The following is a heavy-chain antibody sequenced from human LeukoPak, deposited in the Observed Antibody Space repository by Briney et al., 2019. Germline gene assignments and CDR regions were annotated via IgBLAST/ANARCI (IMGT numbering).Heavy chain of an antibody. D-gene: IGHD6-19*01. Sequence: GGSLRLSCAASGFTFSSYAMSWVRQAPGKGLEWASAISGSGGSTYYADSVKGRFTISRDNSKNTLYLQMNSLRAEDTAVYYCAKSTAVAGTFDYWGQGTLVTVSS. J-gene: IGHJ4*02. CDR2: ISGSGGST. V-gene: IGHV3-23*01. CDR1: GFTFSSYA. CDR3: AKSTAVAGTFDY.